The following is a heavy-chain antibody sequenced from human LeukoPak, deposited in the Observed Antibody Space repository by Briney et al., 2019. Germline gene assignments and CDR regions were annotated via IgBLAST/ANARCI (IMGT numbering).Heavy chain of an antibody. CDR1: GFIVSSNY. CDR3: ARVDTAVLTGFDY. J-gene: IGHJ4*02. Sequence: GGSLRLSCAASGFIVSSNYMSWVRQAPGKGLEWVSVIYSGGSTFYADSVKGRFTISRDNSKNTLYLQMNSLRAEDTAVYYCARVDTAVLTGFDYWGQGTLVTVSS. CDR2: IYSGGST. V-gene: IGHV3-53*01. D-gene: IGHD5-18*01.